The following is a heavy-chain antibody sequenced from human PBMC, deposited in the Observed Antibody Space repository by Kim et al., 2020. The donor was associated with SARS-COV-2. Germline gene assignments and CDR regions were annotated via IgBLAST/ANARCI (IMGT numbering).Heavy chain of an antibody. Sequence: RFTISRDNSKNTLYLQMNSLRAEDTAVYYCARERGDIVVVVAATHDAFDIWGQGTMVTVSS. V-gene: IGHV3-30*01. D-gene: IGHD2-15*01. CDR3: ARERGDIVVVVAATHDAFDI. J-gene: IGHJ3*02.